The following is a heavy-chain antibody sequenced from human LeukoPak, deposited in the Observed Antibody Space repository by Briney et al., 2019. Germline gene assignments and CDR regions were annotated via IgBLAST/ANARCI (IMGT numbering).Heavy chain of an antibody. J-gene: IGHJ6*02. Sequence: GGSLRLSCAASGFTFSSYSMNWVRQAPGKGLEWVSRIEYDESKTKYADSVKGRFTTSRDNAKNTLYLQMDSLRAEDTAVYYCARDTYYYNSSAFYHYYYGMDVWGQGTTVTVSS. D-gene: IGHD3-22*01. CDR2: IEYDESKT. V-gene: IGHV3-74*01. CDR1: GFTFSSYS. CDR3: ARDTYYYNSSAFYHYYYGMDV.